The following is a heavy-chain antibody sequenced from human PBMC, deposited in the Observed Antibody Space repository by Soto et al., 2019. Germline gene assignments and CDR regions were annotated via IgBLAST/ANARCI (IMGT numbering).Heavy chain of an antibody. CDR3: ASHYTPSYDSSDYYGD. V-gene: IGHV5-51*01. J-gene: IGHJ4*02. D-gene: IGHD3-22*01. CDR1: GYSFTSYW. CDR2: IYPGDSDT. Sequence: RGESLKISCKGSGYSFTSYWIGWVRQMPGKGLEWMGIIYPGDSDTRYSPSFQGQVTISADKSISTAYLQWSSLKASDTAMYYCASHYTPSYDSSDYYGDWGQGTLVTVSS.